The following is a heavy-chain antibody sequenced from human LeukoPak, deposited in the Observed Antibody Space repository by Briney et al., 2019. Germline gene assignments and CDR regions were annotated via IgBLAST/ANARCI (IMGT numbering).Heavy chain of an antibody. Sequence: ASVKVSCKASGYTFTSYDINWVRQATGQGLEWMGWMNSNSGNTGYAQKFQGRVTITRYTSISTAYMELSNLRSEDTAVYYCARLSDYYDSSAYVYWGQGTLVTVSS. V-gene: IGHV1-8*01. J-gene: IGHJ4*02. CDR3: ARLSDYYDSSAYVY. CDR2: MNSNSGNT. CDR1: GYTFTSYD. D-gene: IGHD3-22*01.